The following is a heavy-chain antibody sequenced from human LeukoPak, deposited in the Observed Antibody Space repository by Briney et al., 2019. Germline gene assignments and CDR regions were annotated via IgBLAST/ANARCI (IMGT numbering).Heavy chain of an antibody. V-gene: IGHV3-23*01. CDR1: GFTFSSYA. J-gene: IGHJ2*01. D-gene: IGHD6-13*01. CDR3: ARDPRGLYSSSWNLHWYFDL. Sequence: PGGSLRLSCAASGFTFSSYAMSWVRQAPGKGLEWVSAISGSGGSTYYADSVKGRFTISRDNSKNTLYLQMNSLRAEDTAVYYCARDPRGLYSSSWNLHWYFDLWGRGTLVTVSS. CDR2: ISGSGGST.